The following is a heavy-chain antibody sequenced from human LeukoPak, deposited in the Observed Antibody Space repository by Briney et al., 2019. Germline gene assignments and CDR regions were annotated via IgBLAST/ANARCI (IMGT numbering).Heavy chain of an antibody. V-gene: IGHV3-23*01. J-gene: IGHJ6*02. D-gene: IGHD3-10*01. CDR1: GFTFSSYA. Sequence: PGGSLRLSCAASGFTFSSYAMSWVRQAPGKGLEWVSAISGSGGSTYYADSVKGRFTISRDNSKNTLYLQMNSLRAEDTAVYYCAKDREESSPCYYYGMDVWGQGTTVTVSS. CDR3: AKDREESSPCYYYGMDV. CDR2: ISGSGGST.